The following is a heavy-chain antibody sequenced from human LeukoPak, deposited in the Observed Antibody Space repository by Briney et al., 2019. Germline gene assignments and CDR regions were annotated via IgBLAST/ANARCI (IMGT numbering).Heavy chain of an antibody. CDR2: IWYDGSKK. D-gene: IGHD3-10*01. J-gene: IGHJ6*02. CDR3: ARANYGSGSNYYYGLDV. CDR1: GFTFSSYG. Sequence: GGSLRLSCAASGFTFSSYGMHWVRQAPGKGLEWVALIWYDGSKKYYADSVEGRFTISRDNSGNTLYLQLNSLRAEDTAVYYCARANYGSGSNYYYGLDVWGQGTTVTVSS. V-gene: IGHV3-33*01.